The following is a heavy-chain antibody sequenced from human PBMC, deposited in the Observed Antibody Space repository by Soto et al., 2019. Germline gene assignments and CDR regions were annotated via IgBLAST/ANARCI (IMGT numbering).Heavy chain of an antibody. D-gene: IGHD6-13*01. V-gene: IGHV3-7*05. J-gene: IGHJ4*02. Sequence: EVQLVESGGGLVQPGGSLRLSCAASGFTFSSYWMSWVRQAPGKGLEWVANIKQDGSEKYYVDSVKGRFTISRDNAKNSLYLQMNSLRAEDTAVYYCARDHVSGTSFFDYWGQGTLGTVSS. CDR3: ARDHVSGTSFFDY. CDR1: GFTFSSYW. CDR2: IKQDGSEK.